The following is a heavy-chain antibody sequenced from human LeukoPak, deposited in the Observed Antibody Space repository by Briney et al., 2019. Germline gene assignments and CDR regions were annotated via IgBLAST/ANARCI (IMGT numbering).Heavy chain of an antibody. CDR1: GFIFSDFW. CDR2: MSQDGSEK. D-gene: IGHD3-9*01. V-gene: IGHV3-7*01. CDR3: ARDVDRRDDP. Sequence: GGSLRLSCAASGFIFSDFWMTWVRQAPGKGLEWVANMSQDGSEKRYVDSVKVRFTISRDNAKNILFLQINNMIVEDTARYYCARDVDRRDDPWGQGILVTVSS. J-gene: IGHJ5*02.